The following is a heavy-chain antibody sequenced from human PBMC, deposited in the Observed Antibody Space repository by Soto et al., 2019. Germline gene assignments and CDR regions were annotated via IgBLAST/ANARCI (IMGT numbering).Heavy chain of an antibody. J-gene: IGHJ3*02. D-gene: IGHD6-6*01. CDR3: ARAKGIAARPDAFDI. CDR2: IYSGGST. Sequence: EVQLVESGGGLVQPGGSLRLSCAASGFTVSSNYMSWVRQAPGKGLEWVSVIYSGGSTYYADSVKGRFTISSDNSKNTLYLQMNSLRAEDTAVYYCARAKGIAARPDAFDIWGQGTMVTVSS. CDR1: GFTVSSNY. V-gene: IGHV3-66*01.